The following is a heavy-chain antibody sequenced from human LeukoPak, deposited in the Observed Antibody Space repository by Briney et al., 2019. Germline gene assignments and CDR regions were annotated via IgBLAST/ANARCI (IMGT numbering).Heavy chain of an antibody. CDR2: IYYSGSI. CDR1: GGSISSGGYY. CDR3: TRDPEGMGYHDY. J-gene: IGHJ4*02. V-gene: IGHV4-31*03. Sequence: SQTLSLTCTVSGGSISSGGYYWSWIRQHPGKGLEWIGYIYYSGSIYYNPSLKSRVTISVDTSKNQFSLKLSSVTAADTAVYYCTRDPEGMGYHDYWGQGTLVTVSS. D-gene: IGHD3-16*02.